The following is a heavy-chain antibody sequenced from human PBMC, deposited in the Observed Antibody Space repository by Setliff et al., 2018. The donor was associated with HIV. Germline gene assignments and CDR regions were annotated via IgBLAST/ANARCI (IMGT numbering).Heavy chain of an antibody. CDR3: ARDVAVAGTEF. Sequence: GGSLRLSCAASGFTFSSRWMTWVRQAPGKGLEWVANIKQDGSENYFVDSVKGRFTIFRDNTRSSLFLHMDSLTAEDTAVYYCARDVAVAGTEFWGQGTLVTVSS. V-gene: IGHV3-7*01. D-gene: IGHD6-19*01. CDR1: GFTFSSRW. J-gene: IGHJ4*02. CDR2: IKQDGSEN.